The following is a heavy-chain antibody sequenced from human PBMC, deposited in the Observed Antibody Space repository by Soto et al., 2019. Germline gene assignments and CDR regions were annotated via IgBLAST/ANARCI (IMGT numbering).Heavy chain of an antibody. CDR3: AASPRYNWNPFDY. V-gene: IGHV4-61*01. Sequence: SETLSHTCTVSDGYVISGSDCWRWIRQPPGKGLEWIGYIYYSGSTNYNPSLKSRVTISVDTSKNQFSLKLSSVTAADTAVYYCAASPRYNWNPFDYWGQGTLVTVFS. J-gene: IGHJ4*02. CDR2: IYYSGST. CDR1: DGYVISGSDC. D-gene: IGHD1-20*01.